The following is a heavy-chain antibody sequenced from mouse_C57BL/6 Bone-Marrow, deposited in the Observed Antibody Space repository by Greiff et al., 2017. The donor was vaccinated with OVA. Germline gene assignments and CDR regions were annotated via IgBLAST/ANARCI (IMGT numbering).Heavy chain of an antibody. CDR2: ISSGGSYT. D-gene: IGHD3-3*01. CDR1: GFTFSSYG. J-gene: IGHJ3*01. Sequence: DVMLVESGGDLVKPGGSLKLSCAASGFTFSSYGMSWVRQTPDKRLEWVATISSGGSYTYYPDSVKGRFTISRDNAKNTLYLQMSSLKSEDTAMYYCAKGLWGTSAYWGQGTLVTVSA. V-gene: IGHV5-6*02. CDR3: AKGLWGTSAY.